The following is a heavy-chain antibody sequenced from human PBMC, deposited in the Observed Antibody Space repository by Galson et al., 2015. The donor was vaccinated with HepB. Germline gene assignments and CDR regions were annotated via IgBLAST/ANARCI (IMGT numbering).Heavy chain of an antibody. CDR1: GGPFSSNN. J-gene: IGHJ3*02. Sequence: VMVFCKASGGPFSSNNISWVRQAPGQGLEWMGRIIPILGIANYAQKFQGRVTITADKSTSTAYMELSSLRSEDTAVYYCVTGYSGSSKAAADAFDIWGQGTMVTVSS. D-gene: IGHD5-12*01. CDR2: IIPILGIA. CDR3: VTGYSGSSKAAADAFDI. V-gene: IGHV1-69*02.